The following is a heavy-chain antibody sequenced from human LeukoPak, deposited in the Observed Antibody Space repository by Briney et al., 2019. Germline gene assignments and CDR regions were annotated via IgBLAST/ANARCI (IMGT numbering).Heavy chain of an antibody. D-gene: IGHD5-12*01. CDR2: FDPEDGET. CDR1: GYTLTELS. Sequence: ASVKVSCKVSGYTLTELSMHWVRQAPGKGLEWMGGFDPEDGETIYAQKFQGRVTMTEDTSTDTAYMELSSLRSEDTAVYYCATVNNNMVATLSFDYWGQGTLVTVS. CDR3: ATVNNNMVATLSFDY. J-gene: IGHJ4*02. V-gene: IGHV1-24*01.